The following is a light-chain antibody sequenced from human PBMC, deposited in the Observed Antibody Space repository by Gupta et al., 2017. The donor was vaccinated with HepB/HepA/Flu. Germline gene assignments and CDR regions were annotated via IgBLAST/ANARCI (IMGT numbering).Light chain of an antibody. CDR1: QDTAGY. Sequence: DIQLTQSPSFLSASVGDRVSITCRASQDTAGYVAWYQQKPGNAPKLLIYTTSTLQSGVPSRFSGSGSGTEFTLTVSSLQPEDFATYYCQQLRSDPITFGQGTRLE. V-gene: IGKV1-9*01. CDR3: QQLRSDPIT. CDR2: TTS. J-gene: IGKJ5*01.